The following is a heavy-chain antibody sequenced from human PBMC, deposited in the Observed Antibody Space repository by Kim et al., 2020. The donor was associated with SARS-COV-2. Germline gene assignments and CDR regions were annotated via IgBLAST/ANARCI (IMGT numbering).Heavy chain of an antibody. J-gene: IGHJ4*02. V-gene: IGHV1-46*01. D-gene: IGHD6-13*01. Sequence: ASVKVSCKASGFTFTSYYIHWVRHAPGQGLEWMGIISPSGTTTYAQTFQGKVTMTRDTSTSTVYMELSSLRSDDTAVYYCARGYSASYRIDYWGQGTRVT. CDR3: ARGYSASYRIDY. CDR1: GFTFTSYY. CDR2: ISPSGTT.